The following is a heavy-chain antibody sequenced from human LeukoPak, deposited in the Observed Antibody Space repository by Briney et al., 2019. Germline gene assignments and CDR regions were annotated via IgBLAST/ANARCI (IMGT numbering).Heavy chain of an antibody. Sequence: SETLSLTCNVSGGSFNGYYWTWIRQPPGKGLEWIAEINHIGTTHHNPSLKSRVTVSTDTSKQQFFLKLTSVTAADTALYYCARLVVTAPQYHYYMDAWGEGTTVTVSS. CDR3: ARLVVTAPQYHYYMDA. D-gene: IGHD2-21*02. V-gene: IGHV4-34*01. CDR1: GGSFNGYY. CDR2: INHIGTT. J-gene: IGHJ6*03.